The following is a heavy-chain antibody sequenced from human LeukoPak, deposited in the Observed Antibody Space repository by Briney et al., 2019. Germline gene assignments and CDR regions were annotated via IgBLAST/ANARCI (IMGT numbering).Heavy chain of an antibody. J-gene: IGHJ1*01. Sequence: SETLSLTCTVSGASISSYYWSWIRQPPGKGLEWIGDIYHSGSTNYNPSLQSRVTISVDTSKNQFSLNLNSVTAADTAVYYCARGGAARLHFQNWGQGTLVTVSS. CDR2: IYHSGST. CDR3: ARGGAARLHFQN. CDR1: GASISSYY. D-gene: IGHD6-6*01. V-gene: IGHV4-59*01.